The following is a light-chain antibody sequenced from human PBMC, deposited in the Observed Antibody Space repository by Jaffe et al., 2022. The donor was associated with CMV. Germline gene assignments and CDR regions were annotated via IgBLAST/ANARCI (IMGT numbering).Light chain of an antibody. CDR3: QQRSDWPTT. Sequence: EIVLTQSPDTLSLSPGERAALSCRASQSVNSHLAWYQQKPGQAPRLLIYDASNRATGIPDRFSGSGSGTDFTLTITSLEPEDFAVYYCQQRSDWPTTFGQGTKVEI. CDR1: QSVNSH. V-gene: IGKV3-11*01. J-gene: IGKJ1*01. CDR2: DAS.